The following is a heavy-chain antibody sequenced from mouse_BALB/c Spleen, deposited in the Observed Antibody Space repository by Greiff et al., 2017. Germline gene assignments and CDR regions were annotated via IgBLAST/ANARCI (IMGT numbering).Heavy chain of an antibody. Sequence: QVQLQQSGAELAKPGASVKMSCKASGYTFTSYWMHWVKQRPGQGLEWIGYINPSTGYTEYNQKFKDKATLTADKSSSTAYMQLSSLTSEDSAVYYCARSEQLRLRGYAMDYWGQGTSVTVSS. CDR2: INPSTGYT. CDR1: GYTFTSYW. J-gene: IGHJ4*01. CDR3: ARSEQLRLRGYAMDY. D-gene: IGHD3-2*02. V-gene: IGHV1-7*01.